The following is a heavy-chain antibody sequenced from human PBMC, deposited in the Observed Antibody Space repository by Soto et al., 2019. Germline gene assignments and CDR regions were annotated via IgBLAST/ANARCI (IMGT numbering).Heavy chain of an antibody. D-gene: IGHD3-3*01. Sequence: GESLKISCMGSGYKVSTWHNFTSYWIAWVRQMPGEGLEWMGIIYPGDSDTRYSPSFQGQVTISADKSINSVYLQWSSLKASETVTYYCARLGFNFDFVSGYYNGHHYYGIDVWGQGTTVTFSS. V-gene: IGHV5-51*01. CDR1: GYKVSTWHNFTSYW. CDR2: IYPGDSDT. J-gene: IGHJ6*02. CDR3: ARLGFNFDFVSGYYNGHHYYGIDV.